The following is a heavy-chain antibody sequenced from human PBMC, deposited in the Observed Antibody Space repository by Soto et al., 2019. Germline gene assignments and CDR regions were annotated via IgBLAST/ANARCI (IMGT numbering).Heavy chain of an antibody. CDR1: GDSVSSNSAA. CDR2: TYYRSKWYN. Sequence: HTLSLTCAISGDSVSSNSAAWNWIRKSPSRGLEWLGRTYYRSKWYNDYAVSVKSRITINPDTSKNQFSLQLNSVTPEDTAVYYCARAEAGSSGFGTLFDYWGQGTLVTVYS. CDR3: ARAEAGSSGFGTLFDY. V-gene: IGHV6-1*01. J-gene: IGHJ4*02. D-gene: IGHD3-22*01.